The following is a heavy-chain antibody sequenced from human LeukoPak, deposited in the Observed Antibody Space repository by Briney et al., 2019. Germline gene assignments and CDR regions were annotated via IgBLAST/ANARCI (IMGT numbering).Heavy chain of an antibody. CDR2: IYYSGST. Sequence: PSETLSLTCTVSGGSASSGSYYWSWIRQPPGKGLEWIGYIYYSGSTNYNPSLKSRVTISVDTSKNQFSLKPSSVTAADTAVYYCAGGGATLVFDYWGQGTLVTVSS. J-gene: IGHJ4*02. D-gene: IGHD1-26*01. CDR1: GGSASSGSYY. V-gene: IGHV4-61*01. CDR3: AGGGATLVFDY.